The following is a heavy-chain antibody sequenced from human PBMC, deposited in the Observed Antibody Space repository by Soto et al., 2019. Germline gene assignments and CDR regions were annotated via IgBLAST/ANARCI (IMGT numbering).Heavy chain of an antibody. Sequence: PGASLTLSCAASGYSFGTYGIHCVRQAPGQGLEWLAFISYDGSQKYFGVSVKGRFTISRDNSKNTLYLEMNSLRGDDTALYYCVKEMAGSYYSAYHFDYWGQGTQVTVSS. D-gene: IGHD1-26*01. CDR2: ISYDGSQK. J-gene: IGHJ4*02. V-gene: IGHV3-30*18. CDR1: GYSFGTYG. CDR3: VKEMAGSYYSAYHFDY.